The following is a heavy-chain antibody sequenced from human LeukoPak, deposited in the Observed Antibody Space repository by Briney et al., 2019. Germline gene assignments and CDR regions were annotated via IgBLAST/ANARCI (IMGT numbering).Heavy chain of an antibody. CDR3: AKDARRFHYYYYMDV. Sequence: SETLSLTCTVSGGSISSYYWSWIRQPPGKGLEWIGYIYYSGSTNYNPSLKSRVTISADTSKKQFSLKLRSVTAADTAVYYCAKDARRFHYYYYMDVWGKGTTVTVSS. D-gene: IGHD2-21*01. CDR1: GGSISSYY. CDR2: IYYSGST. J-gene: IGHJ6*03. V-gene: IGHV4-59*01.